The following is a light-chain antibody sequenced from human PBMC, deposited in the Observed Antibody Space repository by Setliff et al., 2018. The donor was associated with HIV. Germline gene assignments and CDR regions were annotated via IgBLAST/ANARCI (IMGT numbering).Light chain of an antibody. J-gene: IGLJ1*01. CDR1: NIGSNT. CDR2: YDR. CDR3: QVWDSTSEHYV. V-gene: IGLV3-21*04. Sequence: SYELTQPHSVSVATAQTGPRITCGGDNIGSNTVHWYQQKPGQAPVLVIYYDRHRPSGIPERFSGSNSGNTATLTISRVEAGDEADYFCQVWDSTSEHYVFATGTKVTV.